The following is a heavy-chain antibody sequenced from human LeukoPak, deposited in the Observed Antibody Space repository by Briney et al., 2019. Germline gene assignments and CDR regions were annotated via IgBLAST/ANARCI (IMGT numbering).Heavy chain of an antibody. CDR3: ARGGRFLEWLLYPHYYYMDV. CDR1: GFTFSSYW. D-gene: IGHD3-3*01. V-gene: IGHV3-74*01. Sequence: GGSLRLSCAASGFTFSSYWMNWVRQAPGKGLVWVSRINSDGSSTSYADSVKGRFTISRDNAKNTLYLQMNSLGAEDTAVYYCARGGRFLEWLLYPHYYYMDVWGKGTTVTVSS. CDR2: INSDGSST. J-gene: IGHJ6*03.